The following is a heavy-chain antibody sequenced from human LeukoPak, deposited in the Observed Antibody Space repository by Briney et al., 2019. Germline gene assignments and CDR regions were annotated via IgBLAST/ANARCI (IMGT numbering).Heavy chain of an antibody. D-gene: IGHD3-10*01. J-gene: IGHJ4*02. CDR2: ISGSGGST. V-gene: IGHV3-23*01. CDR1: GFTFSSYA. Sequence: SGGSLRLSCAASGFTFSSYAMSWVRQAPGKGLEWVSAISGSGGSTYHADSVKGRFTISRDNSKNTLYLQMNSLRAEDTAVYYCAKGPMVRGVIIKRYNFDYWGQGTLVTVSS. CDR3: AKGPMVRGVIIKRYNFDY.